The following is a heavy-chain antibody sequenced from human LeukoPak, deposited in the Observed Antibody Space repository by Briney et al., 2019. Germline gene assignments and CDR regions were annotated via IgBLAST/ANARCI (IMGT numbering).Heavy chain of an antibody. CDR2: IKQDGSEK. CDR1: GFTFSDYW. Sequence: GGSLRLSCAASGFTFSDYWMHWVRQAPGKGLEWVANIKQDGSEKYYVDSVKGRFTISRDNAKNALFLQMNSLRAEDTAVYYCARRYFDYWGQGTLVTVSS. CDR3: ARRYFDY. J-gene: IGHJ4*02. V-gene: IGHV3-7*03.